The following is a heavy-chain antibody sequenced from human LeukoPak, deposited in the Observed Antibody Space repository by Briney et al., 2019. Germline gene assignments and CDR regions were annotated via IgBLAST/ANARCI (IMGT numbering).Heavy chain of an antibody. J-gene: IGHJ4*02. D-gene: IGHD6-19*01. CDR2: INPNSGGT. CDR1: GYTFTGYY. V-gene: IGHV1-2*02. Sequence: ASVKVSCKASGYTFTGYYMHWVRQAPGQGLEWMGWINPNSGGTNYAQEFQGRVTMTRDTSISTAYMELSRLRSDDTAVYYCARGQFSGWQPFDYWGQGTLVTVSS. CDR3: ARGQFSGWQPFDY.